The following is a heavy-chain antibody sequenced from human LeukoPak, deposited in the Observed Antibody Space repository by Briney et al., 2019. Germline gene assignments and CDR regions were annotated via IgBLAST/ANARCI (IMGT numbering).Heavy chain of an antibody. CDR2: IYYSGST. Sequence: PSETLSLTCTVSGGSISSSSYYWGWIRQPPGKGLEWIGSIYYSGSTYYNPSLKSRVTISVDTSKNQFSLKLSSVTAADTAVYYCARLHSTTLATVTTLGRASTTIDYWGQGTLVTVSS. CDR1: GGSISSSSYY. J-gene: IGHJ4*02. V-gene: IGHV4-39*01. D-gene: IGHD4-17*01. CDR3: ARLHSTTLATVTTLGRASTTIDY.